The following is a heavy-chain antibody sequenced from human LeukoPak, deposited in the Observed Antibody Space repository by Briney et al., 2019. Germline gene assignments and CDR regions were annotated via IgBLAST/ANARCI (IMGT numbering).Heavy chain of an antibody. CDR2: MNPNSGNT. CDR1: GYTFTSYD. D-gene: IGHD3-16*01. J-gene: IGHJ4*02. CDR3: ARGGRFGGVSPDFDY. V-gene: IGHV1-8*01. Sequence: ASVKVSCKASGYTFTSYDINWVRQATGRRLEWMGWMNPNSGNTGYAQKFQGRVTMTRNTSISTAYMELSGLRSEDTAVYYCARGGRFGGVSPDFDYWGQGTLVTVSS.